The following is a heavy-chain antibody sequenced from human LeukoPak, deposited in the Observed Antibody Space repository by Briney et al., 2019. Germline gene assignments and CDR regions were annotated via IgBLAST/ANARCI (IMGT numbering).Heavy chain of an antibody. CDR3: RSEYNYHSSALGY. CDR2: IKSKTDGGTT. Sequence: GGSLRLSCAASGFTFSNAWMSWVRHAPGKGLEWVGRIKSKTDGGTTDYAAPVKGRFTISRDDSKNTLYLQMNSLKTEDTAVYYCRSEYNYHSSALGYWGQGTLVTVSS. V-gene: IGHV3-15*01. CDR1: GFTFSNAW. J-gene: IGHJ4*02. D-gene: IGHD6-25*01.